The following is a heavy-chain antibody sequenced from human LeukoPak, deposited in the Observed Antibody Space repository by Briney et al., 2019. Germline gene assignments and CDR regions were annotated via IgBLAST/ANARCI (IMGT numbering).Heavy chain of an antibody. V-gene: IGHV1-69*05. CDR2: IMPIFGTT. J-gene: IGHJ5*02. CDR1: GGTFSRYA. Sequence: ASVKVSCKASGGTFSRYAMNWVRQAPGQGLEWMGGIMPIFGTTNYAQKFQGRVTITTDESTSTAYMELSSLRSEDTAVYYCARGRGELLNSDWFDPWGQGTLVTVSS. D-gene: IGHD1-26*01. CDR3: ARGRGELLNSDWFDP.